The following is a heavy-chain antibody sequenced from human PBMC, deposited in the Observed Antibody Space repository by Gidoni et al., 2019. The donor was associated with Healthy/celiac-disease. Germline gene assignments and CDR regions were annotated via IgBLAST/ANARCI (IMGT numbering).Heavy chain of an antibody. CDR1: GVSRSTSGVG. J-gene: IGHJ3*02. CDR3: AHRLRIAARPAAFDI. V-gene: IGHV2-5*01. Sequence: QITLKESGPTRGKPTQTLTLTCTLAGVSRSTSGVGVGWIRQPPGKALEWLALIDWNDDKRYSPSLKSRLTITKDTSNNQVVLTMTNMYPVDTATYYCAHRLRIAARPAAFDIWGQGTMVTVSS. CDR2: IDWNDDK. D-gene: IGHD6-6*01.